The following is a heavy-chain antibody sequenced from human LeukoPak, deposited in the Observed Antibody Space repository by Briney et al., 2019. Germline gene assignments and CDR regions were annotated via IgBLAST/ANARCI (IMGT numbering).Heavy chain of an antibody. CDR3: ARSEWDGYGYFDY. CDR2: ISCDGGST. V-gene: IGHV3-43*01. Sequence: PGGSLRLSCAASGFTFDDYTMHWVRQAPGKGLEWVSLISCDGGSTYYADSVKGRFTISRDNTKNSLYLQMNSLRAEDTAVYYCARSEWDGYGYFDYWGQGTLVTVSS. D-gene: IGHD5-24*01. CDR1: GFTFDDYT. J-gene: IGHJ4*02.